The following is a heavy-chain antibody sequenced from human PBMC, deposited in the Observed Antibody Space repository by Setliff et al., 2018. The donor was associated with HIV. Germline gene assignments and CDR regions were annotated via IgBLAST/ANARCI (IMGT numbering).Heavy chain of an antibody. J-gene: IGHJ3*02. V-gene: IGHV4-4*07. CDR1: GGSISGFY. CDR3: ARDGELTDAFDI. Sequence: PSETLSLTCTVSGGSISGFYWNWIRQSAGKGLQWIGRIYDSGSTKYNPSLKSRVTMSLDTSKNQFSLNLDSVTAADTAVYYCARDGELTDAFDIWGQGTMVTVSS. CDR2: IYDSGST. D-gene: IGHD1-26*01.